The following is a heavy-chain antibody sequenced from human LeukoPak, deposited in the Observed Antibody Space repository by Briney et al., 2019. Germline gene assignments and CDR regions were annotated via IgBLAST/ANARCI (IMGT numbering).Heavy chain of an antibody. Sequence: GGSLRLSCAASGFDFSDHGMHWVRQAPGKGLEWVAVISRHGSTKVYAASVKGRFTISRDNSKNTMYLQMDSLRPEDTAVYFCAKEYSSGWSYWYFDLWGRGTLVTVSS. D-gene: IGHD6-19*01. CDR2: ISRHGSTK. V-gene: IGHV3-30*18. CDR1: GFDFSDHG. CDR3: AKEYSSGWSYWYFDL. J-gene: IGHJ2*01.